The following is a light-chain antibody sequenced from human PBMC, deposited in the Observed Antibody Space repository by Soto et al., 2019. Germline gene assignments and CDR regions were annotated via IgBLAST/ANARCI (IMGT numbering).Light chain of an antibody. V-gene: IGLV2-23*01. CDR1: SSDVGSYNL. CDR3: CSYADSSTYV. CDR2: EDI. J-gene: IGLJ1*01. Sequence: QSALTQPASVSGSPGQSITISCPGTSSDVGSYNLVSWYQQHPGKAPKVMIYEDIKRPSGVSNRFSGSKSDNTASLTISGLHAEDEADYYCCSYADSSTYVFGTGTKLTVL.